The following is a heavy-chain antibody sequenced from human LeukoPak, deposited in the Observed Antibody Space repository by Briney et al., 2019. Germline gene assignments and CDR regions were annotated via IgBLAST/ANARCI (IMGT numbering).Heavy chain of an antibody. J-gene: IGHJ6*03. Sequence: ASETLSLTCAVYGGSFSGYYWSWIRQPPGKGLEWIGRMHTSGRTNYNPSLKSRVTISVDTSKNQFSLKLSSVTAADTAVYYCARGLRGYSYGYVPWELSYYMDVWGKGTTVTISS. V-gene: IGHV4-4*09. CDR1: GGSFSGYY. CDR3: ARGLRGYSYGYVPWELSYYMDV. CDR2: MHTSGRT. D-gene: IGHD5-18*01.